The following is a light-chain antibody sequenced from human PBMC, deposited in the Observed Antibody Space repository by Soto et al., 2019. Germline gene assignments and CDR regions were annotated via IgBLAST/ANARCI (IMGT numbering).Light chain of an antibody. J-gene: IGLJ2*01. CDR3: AAWDDSLNGVV. CDR2: NNN. V-gene: IGLV1-44*01. CDR1: SSNIGSNS. Sequence: QSVLTQPPSASGTPGQRVTISCSGSSSNIGSNSVSWYQQLPGTAPKLLIYNNNQRPSGVPDRFSGSKSGTSGSLAISGLQSEDEADYYCAAWDDSLNGVVFGGGTKVTVL.